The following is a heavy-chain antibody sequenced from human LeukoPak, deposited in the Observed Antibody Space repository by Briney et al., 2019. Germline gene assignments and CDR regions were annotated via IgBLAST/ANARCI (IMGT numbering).Heavy chain of an antibody. V-gene: IGHV4-61*02. CDR2: IYTSGST. D-gene: IGHD2-2*02. CDR1: GGSISSGSYY. CDR3: ARGRPIYCSSTSCYTGFWFDP. J-gene: IGHJ5*02. Sequence: SETLSLTCTVSGGSISSGSYYWSWIRQPAGKGLEWIGRIYTSGSTNYNPSLKSRVTISVDTSKNQFSLKLSSVTAADTAVYYCARGRPIYCSSTSCYTGFWFDPWGQGTLVTVSS.